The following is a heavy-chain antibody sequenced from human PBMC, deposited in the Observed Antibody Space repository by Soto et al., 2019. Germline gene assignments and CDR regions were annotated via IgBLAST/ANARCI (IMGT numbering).Heavy chain of an antibody. J-gene: IGHJ6*02. Sequence: LSETLSLTCAVYGGSFSGYYWSWIRQPPGKGLEWIGEINHSGSTNYNPSLKSRVTISVDTSKNQFSLKLSSVTAADTAVYYCASNALLVVVPAAIPGGMDVWGQGTTVTV. CDR2: INHSGST. CDR3: ASNALLVVVPAAIPGGMDV. V-gene: IGHV4-34*01. CDR1: GGSFSGYY. D-gene: IGHD2-2*02.